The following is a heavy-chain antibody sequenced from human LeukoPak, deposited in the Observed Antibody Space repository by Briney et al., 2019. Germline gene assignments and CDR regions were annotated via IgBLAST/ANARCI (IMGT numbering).Heavy chain of an antibody. Sequence: SETLSLTCTVSGGSISSSSDYWGWIRQPPGKGLEWIGSIYYSGSTYYNPSLKSRVTISVDTSKNQFSLKLSSVTAADTAVYYCARTYGSSGLGYFDLWGRGTLVTVSS. CDR1: GGSISSSSDY. J-gene: IGHJ2*01. D-gene: IGHD6-13*01. CDR3: ARTYGSSGLGYFDL. V-gene: IGHV4-39*07. CDR2: IYYSGST.